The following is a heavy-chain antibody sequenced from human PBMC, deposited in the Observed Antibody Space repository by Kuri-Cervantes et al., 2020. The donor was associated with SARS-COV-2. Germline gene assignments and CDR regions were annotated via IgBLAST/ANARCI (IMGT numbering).Heavy chain of an antibody. J-gene: IGHJ6*02. CDR2: IYYSGST. CDR3: ARTDISDRWRGGYYGMDV. Sequence: SETLSLTCTVSGGSISSYYWSWIRQPPGKGLEWIGYIYYSGSTYYSPSLKSRVTISVDTSKNQFSLKLSSVTAADTAVYYCARTDISDRWRGGYYGMDVWGQGTTVTVSS. V-gene: IGHV4-59*08. D-gene: IGHD2-15*01. CDR1: GGSISSYY.